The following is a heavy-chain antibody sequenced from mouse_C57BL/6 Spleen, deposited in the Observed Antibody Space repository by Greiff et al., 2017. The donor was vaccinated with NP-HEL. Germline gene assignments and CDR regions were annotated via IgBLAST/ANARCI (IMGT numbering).Heavy chain of an antibody. V-gene: IGHV5-17*01. CDR2: ISSGSSTI. Sequence: EVQRVESGGGLVKPGGSLKLSCAASGFTFSDYGMHWVRQAPEKGLEWVAYISSGSSTIYYADTVKGRFTISRDNAKNTLFLQMTSLRSEDTAMYYCATTVVATRFWYFDVWGTGTTVTVSS. D-gene: IGHD1-1*01. J-gene: IGHJ1*03. CDR3: ATTVVATRFWYFDV. CDR1: GFTFSDYG.